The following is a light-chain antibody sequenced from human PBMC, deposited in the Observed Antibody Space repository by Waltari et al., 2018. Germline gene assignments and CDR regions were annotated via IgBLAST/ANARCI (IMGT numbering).Light chain of an antibody. CDR3: VQGLQTLFS. CDR1: ESLLHSNGYNY. Sequence: DLVMTQSQLTQPHTPTATTSLYCRSSESLLHSNGYNYLDWYLQKPGQSPQLLIYLGSNRASGVPDRFSGSGSGTDFTLKISRVEAEDVGVYYCVQGLQTLFSFGPGTKVDI. CDR2: LGS. J-gene: IGKJ3*01. V-gene: IGKV2-28*01.